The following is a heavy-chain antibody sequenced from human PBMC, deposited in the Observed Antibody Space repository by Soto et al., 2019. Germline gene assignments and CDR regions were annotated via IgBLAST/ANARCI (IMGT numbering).Heavy chain of an antibody. J-gene: IGHJ4*02. CDR2: IGPYNGNT. D-gene: IGHD6-19*01. Sequence: AASVKVSCKSSGYNFRNYGITWVRQAPGQGLEWMGWIGPYNGNTNYAQKFQGRVNMTTDTSTSTAYMELRSLRSDDTAVYYCARDSLPIAVAAPDNWGQGTLVTVSS. V-gene: IGHV1-18*01. CDR1: GYNFRNYG. CDR3: ARDSLPIAVAAPDN.